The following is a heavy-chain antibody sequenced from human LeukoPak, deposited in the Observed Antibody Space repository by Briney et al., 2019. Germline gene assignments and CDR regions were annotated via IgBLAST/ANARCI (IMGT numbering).Heavy chain of an antibody. V-gene: IGHV1-2*02. CDR3: ARGRGSSGPHKTDY. CDR2: INPNSGGT. Sequence: ASVKVSCKASGYTFTGYYIHWVRQAPGQGLEWMGWINPNSGGTNFAQKFQGRVTMTTNTSISTAYMELSSLRSEDTAVYYCARGRGSSGPHKTDYWGQGTLVTVSS. J-gene: IGHJ4*02. CDR1: GYTFTGYY. D-gene: IGHD6-19*01.